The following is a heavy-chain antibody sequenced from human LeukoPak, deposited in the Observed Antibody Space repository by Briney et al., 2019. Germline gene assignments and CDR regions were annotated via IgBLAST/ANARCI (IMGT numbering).Heavy chain of an antibody. V-gene: IGHV3-30*18. J-gene: IGHJ6*03. D-gene: IGHD4-17*01. CDR1: GFTFSSYG. CDR2: ISYDGSNK. Sequence: PGGSLRLSCTASGFTFSSYGIHWVRQAPGKGLEWVAVISYDGSNKDYADSVKGRFTISRDNSKNTLYLQMNSLRAEDTALYYCAKAFLVGRLRSRYYYYYMDVWGKGTTVTVSS. CDR3: AKAFLVGRLRSRYYYYYMDV.